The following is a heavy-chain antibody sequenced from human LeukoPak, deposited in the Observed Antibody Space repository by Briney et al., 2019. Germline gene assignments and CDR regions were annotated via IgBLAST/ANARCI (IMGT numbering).Heavy chain of an antibody. Sequence: ASVKVSCKASGYTFTGCYMHWVRQAPGQGLEWMGRINPNSGGTNYAQKFQGRVTMTRDTSISTAYMELSRLRSDDTAVYYCANPIPKEGYEGGPFVYWGQGTLVTVSS. CDR2: INPNSGGT. CDR1: GYTFTGCY. J-gene: IGHJ4*02. V-gene: IGHV1-2*06. CDR3: ANPIPKEGYEGGPFVY. D-gene: IGHD5-24*01.